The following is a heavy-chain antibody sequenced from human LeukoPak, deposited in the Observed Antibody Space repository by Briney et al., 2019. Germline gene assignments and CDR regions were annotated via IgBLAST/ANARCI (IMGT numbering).Heavy chain of an antibody. V-gene: IGHV4-59*01. CDR3: ARGVLAYCGADCYDDAFDI. D-gene: IGHD2-21*02. CDR2: IYYSGST. Sequence: SETLSLTCTVSGGSISSYYWSWIRQPPGKGLEWIGYIYYSGSTYYNPTLKSRVTISVDTSKNQFSLKLSSVTAADTAVYYCARGVLAYCGADCYDDAFDIWGQGTMVTVSS. J-gene: IGHJ3*02. CDR1: GGSISSYY.